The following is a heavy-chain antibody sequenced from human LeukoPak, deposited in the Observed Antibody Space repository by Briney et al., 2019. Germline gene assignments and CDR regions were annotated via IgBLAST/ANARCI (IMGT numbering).Heavy chain of an antibody. V-gene: IGHV1-2*02. CDR1: GYTFTDYY. CDR3: AREGNGLLSKDLDY. J-gene: IGHJ4*02. Sequence: ASVRVSCKVSGYTFTDYYLHWVRQAPGQGLEWVGYINPRDGGTSSPPNFRGRVTMTTDASSSTVYMELSRLTSDDTAIYYCAREGNGLLSKDLDYWGQGTLVTVSS. CDR2: INPRDGGT. D-gene: IGHD2-15*01.